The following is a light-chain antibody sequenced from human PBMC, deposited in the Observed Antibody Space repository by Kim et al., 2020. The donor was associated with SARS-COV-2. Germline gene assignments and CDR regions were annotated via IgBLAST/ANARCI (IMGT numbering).Light chain of an antibody. CDR1: QDITNY. Sequence: ASVRDRVTFTCQASQDITNYLNWYTPKPGKAPNLLIYDASDLKTGVPSRFSGTGSGINFTFTISSLQPDDIATYYCQQYRYLPITFGQGTRLEIK. J-gene: IGKJ5*01. V-gene: IGKV1-33*01. CDR2: DAS. CDR3: QQYRYLPIT.